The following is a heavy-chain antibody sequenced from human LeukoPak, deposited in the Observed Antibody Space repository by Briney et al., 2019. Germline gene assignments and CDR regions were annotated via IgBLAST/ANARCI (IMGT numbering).Heavy chain of an antibody. D-gene: IGHD1-26*01. Sequence: ASVKVSCKASGYTFTGYYMHWVRQAPGQGLEWMGWINPNSGGTNYAQKFQGRVTMTRDTSISTAYMELSRLRSDDTAVYYCARGHSGSYSWNRFDPWGQGTLVTVSS. J-gene: IGHJ5*02. CDR1: GYTFTGYY. CDR2: INPNSGGT. CDR3: ARGHSGSYSWNRFDP. V-gene: IGHV1-2*02.